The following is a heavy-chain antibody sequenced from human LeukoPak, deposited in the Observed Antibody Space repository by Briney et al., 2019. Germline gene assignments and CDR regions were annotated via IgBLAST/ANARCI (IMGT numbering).Heavy chain of an antibody. Sequence: PGGSLRLSCAASGFTFSSYWMSWVRQAPGKGLEWVANIKQDGSEKYYVDSVKGRFTISRDNAKNSLYLQMNSLRAEDTAVYYCAREGPYDSSLYYYYGMDVWGQGTTVTVSS. CDR2: IKQDGSEK. CDR3: AREGPYDSSLYYYYGMDV. J-gene: IGHJ6*02. V-gene: IGHV3-7*01. CDR1: GFTFSSYW. D-gene: IGHD3-22*01.